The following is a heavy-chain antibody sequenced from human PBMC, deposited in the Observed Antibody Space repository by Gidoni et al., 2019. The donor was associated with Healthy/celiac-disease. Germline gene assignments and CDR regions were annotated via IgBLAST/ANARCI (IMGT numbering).Heavy chain of an antibody. D-gene: IGHD3-10*01. J-gene: IGHJ4*01. CDR1: GFTFSSYG. V-gene: IGHV3-33*01. Sequence: QVPLVASGGGVVQPGRSLRLPCAASGFTFSSYGMHWVRQAPGKGLEWVAVIRYDGSNKYYAGSVKGRFTISRDKSKNTLYLQMNSLRAEDTAVYDCARDTDGSGTFDYWGQGTLVTVSS. CDR3: ARDTDGSGTFDY. CDR2: IRYDGSNK.